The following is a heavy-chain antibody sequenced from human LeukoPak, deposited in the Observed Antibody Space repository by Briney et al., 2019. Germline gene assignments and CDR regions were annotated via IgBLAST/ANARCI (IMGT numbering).Heavy chain of an antibody. J-gene: IGHJ3*02. D-gene: IGHD2-21*02. CDR2: ISASGGRT. CDR3: AKHGIAYCGGDCGYDAFHI. CDR1: GFXFISCA. V-gene: IGHV3-23*01. Sequence: PGGSLRLSCAASGFXFISCAISWVRQAPGKGLEWVSAISASGGRTYYADSVKGRFTISRDNSQSTLYLQMNSLRAEDTAVYYCAKHGIAYCGGDCGYDAFHIWGQGTMVTVSS.